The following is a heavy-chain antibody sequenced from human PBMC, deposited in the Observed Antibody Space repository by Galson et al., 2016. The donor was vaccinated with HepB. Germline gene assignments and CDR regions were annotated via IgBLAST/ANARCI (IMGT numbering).Heavy chain of an antibody. CDR1: GGSISAGGYY. CDR2: IYYSGST. Sequence: LTCTVSGGSISAGGYYWSWIRQHPGKGLEFIGYIYYSGSTYYNPSLKSRVTISADTSKNQFSLKLNSVTAADTAVYFCARERPLLCFDDWGQGTLVTVSS. V-gene: IGHV4-31*03. CDR3: ARERPLLCFDD. J-gene: IGHJ4*02. D-gene: IGHD3-10*02.